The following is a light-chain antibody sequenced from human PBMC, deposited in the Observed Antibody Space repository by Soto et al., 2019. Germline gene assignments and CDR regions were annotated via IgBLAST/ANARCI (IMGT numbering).Light chain of an antibody. Sequence: QSVLTQPHSASGTPGQRVTISCSGSSSNIGTNTVIWYQQLPGAASKLLIYSDNQRPSGVPDRFSGAKSGTSASLAISGLQSEDEADYYCAAWDVSLVGFGGGTKLTVL. CDR1: SSNIGTNT. J-gene: IGLJ2*01. V-gene: IGLV1-44*01. CDR2: SDN. CDR3: AAWDVSLVG.